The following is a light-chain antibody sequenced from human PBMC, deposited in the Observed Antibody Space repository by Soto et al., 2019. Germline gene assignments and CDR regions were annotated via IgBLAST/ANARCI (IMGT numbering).Light chain of an antibody. CDR2: EVS. CDR3: SSYTSSSTEV. J-gene: IGLJ3*02. Sequence: QPVLTQPASVSGSPGQSITIFCTGTSSDVGFYNYVSWYQHHPGRAPKLLISEVSNRPSGVSNRFSGSKSGNTASLTISGLQAEDEADYYCSSYTSSSTEVFGGGTKLTVL. V-gene: IGLV2-14*01. CDR1: SSDVGFYNY.